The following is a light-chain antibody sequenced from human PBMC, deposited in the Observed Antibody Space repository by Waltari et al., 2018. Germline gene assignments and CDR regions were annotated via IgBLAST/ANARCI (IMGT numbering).Light chain of an antibody. J-gene: IGLJ1*01. Sequence: QSALTQPPSASGSPGQSVTIPCAGTRNDVGGYNFVSWYQQHPGKAPKLMIFEVNQRPSGVPDRFSGSKSDNTASLTVSGLQAEDEADYYCCSYAGSNYFYVFGTGTKVTVL. CDR1: RNDVGGYNF. CDR3: CSYAGSNYFYV. CDR2: EVN. V-gene: IGLV2-8*01.